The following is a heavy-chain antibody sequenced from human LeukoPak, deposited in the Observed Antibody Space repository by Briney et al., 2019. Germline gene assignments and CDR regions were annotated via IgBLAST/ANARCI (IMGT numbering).Heavy chain of an antibody. CDR1: GFTFNNYA. Sequence: GGSLRLSCAASGFTFNNYAMSWVRQAPGKGLEWVSAISGSGDTTYYAYSVKGRFTISREHSKNTLYLQMNSLRAEDTAVYYCAKGRKWELPLDYWGQGKLVTVSS. D-gene: IGHD1-26*01. CDR3: AKGRKWELPLDY. CDR2: ISGSGDTT. V-gene: IGHV3-23*01. J-gene: IGHJ4*02.